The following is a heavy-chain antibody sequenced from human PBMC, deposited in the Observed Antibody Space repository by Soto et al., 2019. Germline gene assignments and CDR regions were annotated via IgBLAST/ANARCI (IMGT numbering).Heavy chain of an antibody. CDR3: ANSPTGPSIRFSGYYYMDV. Sequence: GGSLRLSCAASGFTFSSYAMSWVRQAPGKGLEWVSAISGSGGSTYYADSVKGRFTISRDNSKNTLYLQMNSLRAEDTAVYYCANSPTGPSIRFSGYYYMDVWGKGTTVTVSS. D-gene: IGHD3-3*01. V-gene: IGHV3-23*01. J-gene: IGHJ6*03. CDR2: ISGSGGST. CDR1: GFTFSSYA.